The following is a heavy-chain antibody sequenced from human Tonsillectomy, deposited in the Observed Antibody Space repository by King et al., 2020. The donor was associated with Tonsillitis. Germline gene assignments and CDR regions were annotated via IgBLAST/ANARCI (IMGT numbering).Heavy chain of an antibody. CDR2: IYSSGST. D-gene: IGHD3-22*01. V-gene: IGHV4-4*07. J-gene: IGHJ3*02. CDR1: GGSISNYY. CDR3: ARDSSGDRAFDI. Sequence: QLQESGPGLVKPSETLPLTCTVSGGSISNYYWSWIRQPAGKGLEWIGRIYSSGSTNYNPSLKSRVTMSIDTSKNLFSLTLRSVTAADTAVYYCARDSSGDRAFDIWGQGTMVTVSS.